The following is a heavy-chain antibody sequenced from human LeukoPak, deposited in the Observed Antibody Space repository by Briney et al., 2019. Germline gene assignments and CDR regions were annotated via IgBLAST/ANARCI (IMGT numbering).Heavy chain of an antibody. CDR2: IYSGGST. CDR1: GFTVSSNY. D-gene: IGHD6-6*01. Sequence: GGSLRLSCAASGFTVSSNYMSWVRQAPGKGLEWVSVIYSGGSTYYADSVKGRFTISRDNSKNTLYLQMNSLRAEDTAVYYCARWGAARPSFYYYYYMDVWGKGTTVTVSS. J-gene: IGHJ6*03. V-gene: IGHV3-53*01. CDR3: ARWGAARPSFYYYYYMDV.